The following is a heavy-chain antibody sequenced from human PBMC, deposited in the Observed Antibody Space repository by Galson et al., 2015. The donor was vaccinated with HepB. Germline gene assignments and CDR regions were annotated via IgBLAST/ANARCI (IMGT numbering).Heavy chain of an antibody. Sequence: SLRLSCAASGFTFSSYWMSWVRQAPGKGLEWVANIKQDGSEKYYVDSVKGRFTISRDNAKDSLYLQMNSLRAEDTAVYYCARGWFGVSFDYWGQGTLVTVSS. CDR3: ARGWFGVSFDY. CDR2: IKQDGSEK. V-gene: IGHV3-7*03. CDR1: GFTFSSYW. J-gene: IGHJ4*02. D-gene: IGHD3-10*01.